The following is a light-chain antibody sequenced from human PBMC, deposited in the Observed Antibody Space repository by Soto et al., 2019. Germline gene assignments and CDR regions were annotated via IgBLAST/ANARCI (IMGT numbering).Light chain of an antibody. V-gene: IGLV2-14*01. J-gene: IGLJ3*02. CDR1: SSDVGGYNY. CDR2: DVS. Sequence: QSALTQPASVSGSPGQSITISCTGTSSDVGGYNYVYWYQQHPGKAPKLMIYDVSNRPSGVSNRFSGPKFGNPASLTISGLQAEDGADYYCSSYTSSSTWVFGGGTKVTVL. CDR3: SSYTSSSTWV.